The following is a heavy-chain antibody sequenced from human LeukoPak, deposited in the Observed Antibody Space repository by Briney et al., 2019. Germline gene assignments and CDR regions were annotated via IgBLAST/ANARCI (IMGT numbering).Heavy chain of an antibody. J-gene: IGHJ4*02. CDR2: IYYSGYT. Sequence: PSETLSLTCTVSGGSISTYYWSWFRQPPGKGLEWIGYIYYSGYTNYIPSLKSRVTISLDTSKNQFPLSLSSVTAADTAVYYCARARLGYCGGGSCYRYVDTAMVSDYWGQGTLVTVSS. CDR3: ARARLGYCGGGSCYRYVDTAMVSDY. V-gene: IGHV4-59*01. D-gene: IGHD2-15*01. CDR1: GGSISTYY.